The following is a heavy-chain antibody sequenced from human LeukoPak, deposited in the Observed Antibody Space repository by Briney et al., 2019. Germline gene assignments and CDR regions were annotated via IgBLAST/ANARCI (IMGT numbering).Heavy chain of an antibody. CDR2: IYYSGST. V-gene: IGHV4-59*01. J-gene: IGHJ4*02. CDR1: GGSISSYY. Sequence: PSETLSLTCTVSGGSISSYYWSWIRQPPGKGLEWIGYIYYSGSTNCNPSLKSRVTISVDTSKNQFSLKLSSVTAADTAVYYCARSTDFWSGYYTTDFDYWGQGTLVTVSS. CDR3: ARSTDFWSGYYTTDFDY. D-gene: IGHD3-3*01.